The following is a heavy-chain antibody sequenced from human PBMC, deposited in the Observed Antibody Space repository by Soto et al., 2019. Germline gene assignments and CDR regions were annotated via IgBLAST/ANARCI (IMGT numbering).Heavy chain of an antibody. CDR3: AKDLISAAGTSFRYYYYGMDV. CDR2: ISYDGSNK. D-gene: IGHD6-13*01. Sequence: GGSLRLSCAASGFTFSSYGMHWVRQAPGKGLEWVAVISYDGSNKYYADSVKGRFTISRDNSKNTLYLQMNSLRAEDTAVYYCAKDLISAAGTSFRYYYYGMDVWGQGTTVTVSS. CDR1: GFTFSSYG. J-gene: IGHJ6*02. V-gene: IGHV3-30*18.